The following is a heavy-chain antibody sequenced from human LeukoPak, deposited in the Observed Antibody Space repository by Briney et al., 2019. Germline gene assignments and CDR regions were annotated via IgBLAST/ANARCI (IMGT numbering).Heavy chain of an antibody. J-gene: IGHJ5*02. CDR2: INHSGST. CDR1: GGSISSSSYY. V-gene: IGHV4-39*07. D-gene: IGHD3-3*01. CDR3: VRFWSGYSWQRLNWFDP. Sequence: KPSXTLSLTCTVSGGSISSSSYYWGWIRQPPGKGLEWIGEINHSGSTNYNPSLKSRVTISVDTSKNQFSLKLSSVTAADTAVYYCVRFWSGYSWQRLNWFDPWGQGTLVTVSS.